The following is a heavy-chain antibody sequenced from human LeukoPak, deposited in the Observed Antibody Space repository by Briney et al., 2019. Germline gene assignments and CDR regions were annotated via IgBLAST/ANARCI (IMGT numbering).Heavy chain of an antibody. D-gene: IGHD3-10*01. V-gene: IGHV1-58*02. CDR3: AAFYYGSGSFTHSHYYYYYMDV. Sequence: ASVKVSCKASGFTFTSSAMQWVRRARGQRLEWIGWIVVGSGNTNYAQKFQERVTITRDMSTSTAYMELSSLRSEDTAVYYCAAFYYGSGSFTHSHYYYYYMDVWGKGTTVTVSS. J-gene: IGHJ6*03. CDR2: IVVGSGNT. CDR1: GFTFTSSA.